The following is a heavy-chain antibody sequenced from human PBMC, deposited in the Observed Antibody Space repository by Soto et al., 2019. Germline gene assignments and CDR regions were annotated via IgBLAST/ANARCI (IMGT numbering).Heavy chain of an antibody. V-gene: IGHV3-66*01. Sequence: GGSLRLSCAAPGLTVSTNYMSWVRQAPGKGLEWVSIMYSDGRTYHADSVKGRFTISRDNSKNLLYLQMNSLRAEDTAVYYCARVTPLAFDYWGQGTLVTVSS. CDR1: GLTVSTNY. J-gene: IGHJ4*02. CDR2: MYSDGRT. CDR3: ARVTPLAFDY. D-gene: IGHD2-15*01.